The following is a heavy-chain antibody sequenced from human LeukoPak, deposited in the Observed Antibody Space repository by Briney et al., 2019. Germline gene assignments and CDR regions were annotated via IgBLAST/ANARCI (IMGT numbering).Heavy chain of an antibody. V-gene: IGHV4-30-4*02. J-gene: IGHJ6*03. CDR2: IYYSGST. CDR1: GGSISSGDYY. D-gene: IGHD5-12*01. Sequence: SETLSLTCTVSGGSISSGDYYWSWIRQPPGKGLEWIGYIYYSGSTYYNPSLKSRVTISVDTSKNQFSLKLSSVTAADTAVYYCARVGYSGYDWDPDYYYYYMDVWGKGTTVTVSS. CDR3: ARVGYSGYDWDPDYYYYYMDV.